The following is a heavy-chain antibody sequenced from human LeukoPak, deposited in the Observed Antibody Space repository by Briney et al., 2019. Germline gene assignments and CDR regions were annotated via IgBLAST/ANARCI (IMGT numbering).Heavy chain of an antibody. CDR1: GFTFSSYD. CDR2: IGTAGDT. D-gene: IGHD5-24*01. CDR3: ARGDGYNLFDY. Sequence: GGSLRLSCAASGFTFSSYDKHWVRQATGKGLEWVSAIGTAGDTYYPGSVKGRFTISRENAKNSLYLQMNSLRAGDTAVYYCARGDGYNLFDYWGQGTLVTVSS. J-gene: IGHJ4*02. V-gene: IGHV3-13*01.